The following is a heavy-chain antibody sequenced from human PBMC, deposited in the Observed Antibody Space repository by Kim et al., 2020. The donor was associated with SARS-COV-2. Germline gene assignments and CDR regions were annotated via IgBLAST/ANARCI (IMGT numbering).Heavy chain of an antibody. D-gene: IGHD4-17*01. Sequence: RNYVASVKGRFTISRDNAKNMVYLQMNSLRAEDTAVYYCARGYYDDDGIAWGQGTLVTVSS. CDR2: R. CDR3: ARGYYDDDGIA. J-gene: IGHJ5*02. V-gene: IGHV3-74*01.